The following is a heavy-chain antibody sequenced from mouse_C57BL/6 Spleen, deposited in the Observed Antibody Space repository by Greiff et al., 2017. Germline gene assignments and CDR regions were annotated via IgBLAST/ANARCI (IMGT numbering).Heavy chain of an antibody. Sequence: ESGPGLVKPSQSLSLTCSVTGYSITSGYYWNWIRQFPGNKLEWMGYISYDGSNNYNPSLKNRISITRDTSKNQCFLKLNSVTTEDTATYYCGSGSSWNYWGQGTTLTVSS. CDR3: GSGSSWNY. V-gene: IGHV3-6*01. CDR1: GYSITSGYY. CDR2: ISYDGSN. D-gene: IGHD1-1*01. J-gene: IGHJ2*01.